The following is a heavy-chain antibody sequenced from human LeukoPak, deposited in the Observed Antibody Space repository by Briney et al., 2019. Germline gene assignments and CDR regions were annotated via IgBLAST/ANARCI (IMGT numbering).Heavy chain of an antibody. D-gene: IGHD2-21*01. CDR2: INEDGSTT. V-gene: IGHV3-74*01. CDR3: ARESTPDIIPYFDY. Sequence: GGSLRLSCAASGFTFSSNWMHWVRQAPGKGLVWVSRINEDGSTTNYADSVKGRSTIFGDNAKNTLYLQMNSLRAEDTAVYYCARESTPDIIPYFDYWGQGTLVTVSS. CDR1: GFTFSSNW. J-gene: IGHJ4*02.